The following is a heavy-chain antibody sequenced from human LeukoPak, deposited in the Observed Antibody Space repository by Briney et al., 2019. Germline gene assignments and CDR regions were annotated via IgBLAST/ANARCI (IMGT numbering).Heavy chain of an antibody. CDR1: GFTFSTYA. D-gene: IGHD1-26*01. Sequence: PGGSLRLSCAASGFTFSTYAMSWVRQAPGKGLEWVSSISSSSSYIYYADSVKGRFTISRDNAKNSLYLQMNSLRAEDTAVYYCARAGAELSLDYWGQGTLVTVSS. J-gene: IGHJ4*02. V-gene: IGHV3-21*01. CDR3: ARAGAELSLDY. CDR2: ISSSSSYI.